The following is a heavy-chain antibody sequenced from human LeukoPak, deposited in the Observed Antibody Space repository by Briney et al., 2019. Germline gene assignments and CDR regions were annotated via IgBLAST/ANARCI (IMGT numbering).Heavy chain of an antibody. V-gene: IGHV1-2*02. Sequence: ASVKVSCKASGYTFIGFYMHWVRQAPGQGREWMGWINPDTGGTNYAQKFQGRVTLTRDTSISTAYMELSRLESDATAVFYCARLDGVVVQPEPSGREYFQHWGQGTLVTVSS. CDR3: ARLDGVVVQPEPSGREYFQH. CDR1: GYTFIGFY. J-gene: IGHJ1*01. D-gene: IGHD1-14*01. CDR2: INPDTGGT.